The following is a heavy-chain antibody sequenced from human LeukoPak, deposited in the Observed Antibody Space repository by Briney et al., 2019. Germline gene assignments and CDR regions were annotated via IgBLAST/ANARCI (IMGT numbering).Heavy chain of an antibody. V-gene: IGHV4-61*02. D-gene: IGHD3-3*01. J-gene: IGHJ6*03. CDR3: ARAHYDFWSGYYYYYMDV. Sequence: SSQTLSLTCTVSGGSISSGSYYWSWIRQPAGKGLEWIGRIYTSGSTNYNPSLKSRVTISVDTSKNQFSLKLSSVTAADTAVYYCARAHYDFWSGYYYYYMDVWGKGTTVTVSS. CDR2: IYTSGST. CDR1: GGSISSGSYY.